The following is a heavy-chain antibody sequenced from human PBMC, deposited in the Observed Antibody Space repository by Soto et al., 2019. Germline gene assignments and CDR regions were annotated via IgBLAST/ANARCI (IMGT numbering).Heavy chain of an antibody. CDR1: GFTFSSYS. CDR2: ISSSSSTI. Sequence: VGSLRLSCAASGFTFSSYSMNWVRQAPGKGLEWVSYISSSSSTIYYADSVKGRFTISRDNAKNSLYLQMNSLRDEDTAVYYCARDLYSSGWLSFDYWGQGTLVTVSS. V-gene: IGHV3-48*02. J-gene: IGHJ4*02. CDR3: ARDLYSSGWLSFDY. D-gene: IGHD6-19*01.